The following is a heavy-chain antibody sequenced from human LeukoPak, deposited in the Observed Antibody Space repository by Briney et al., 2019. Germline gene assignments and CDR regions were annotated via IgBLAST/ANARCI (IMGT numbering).Heavy chain of an antibody. J-gene: IGHJ5*02. CDR3: ARSLGYCSGGSCYP. V-gene: IGHV4-34*01. D-gene: IGHD2-15*01. CDR1: GGSFSGYY. CDR2: INHSGST. Sequence: SETLSLTCAVYGGSFSGYYWSWIRQPPGKGLEWIGEINHSGSTNYNPSLKSRVTISVDTSKNQFSLKLSSVTAADTAGYYCARSLGYCSGGSCYPWGQGTLVTVSS.